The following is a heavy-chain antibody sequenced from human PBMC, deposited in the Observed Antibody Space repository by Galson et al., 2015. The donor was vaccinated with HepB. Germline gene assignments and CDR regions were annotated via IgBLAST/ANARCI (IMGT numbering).Heavy chain of an antibody. CDR3: ARDWQWLDYFDY. J-gene: IGHJ4*02. D-gene: IGHD6-19*01. CDR1: GFTFSSYG. CDR2: IWYDGSNK. Sequence: SLRLSCAASGFTFSSYGMHWVRQAPGKGLEWVAVIWYDGSNKYYADSVKGRFTISRDNSKNTLYLQMNSLRAEDTAVYYCARDWQWLDYFDYWGQGTLVTVSS. V-gene: IGHV3-33*01.